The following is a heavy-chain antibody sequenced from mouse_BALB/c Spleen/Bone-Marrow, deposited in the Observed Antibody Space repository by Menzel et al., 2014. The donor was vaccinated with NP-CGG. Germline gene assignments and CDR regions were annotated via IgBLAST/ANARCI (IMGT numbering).Heavy chain of an antibody. CDR2: IWGGGST. V-gene: IGHV2-6-5*01. D-gene: IGHD1-1*01. CDR3: AKHTSVVPPPMDY. Sequence: VKLVESGPGLVAPSQSLSITCTVSGFSLTDCGVSWIRQPPGKGLEWLGVIWGGGSTDYNSALKSRLSISKDNAKSQVFLKMNSLQTDDTAMYYCAKHTSVVPPPMDYWGQGTSVTVSS. J-gene: IGHJ4*01. CDR1: GFSLTDCG.